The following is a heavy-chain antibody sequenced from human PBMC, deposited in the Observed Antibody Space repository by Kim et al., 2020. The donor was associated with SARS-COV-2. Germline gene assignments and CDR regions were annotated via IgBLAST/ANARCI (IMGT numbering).Heavy chain of an antibody. V-gene: IGHV3-30-3*01. CDR3: ARKSGSGSYLSDYYGMDV. D-gene: IGHD3-10*01. Sequence: GGSLRLSCAASGFTFSSYAIHWVRQAPGKGLEWVAVISYDGSNKFYADSVKGRFTISRDNSKNTLDLQMNSLRVEDTGVYYCARKSGSGSYLSDYYGMDVWGQGNPVTVSS. J-gene: IGHJ6*02. CDR1: GFTFSSYA. CDR2: ISYDGSNK.